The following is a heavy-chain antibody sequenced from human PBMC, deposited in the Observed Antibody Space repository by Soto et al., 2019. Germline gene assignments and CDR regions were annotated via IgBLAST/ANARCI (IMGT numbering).Heavy chain of an antibody. Sequence: SETLSLTCTVSGGSISSYYWSWIRQPPGKGLEWIGYIYYSGSTNYNPSLKSRVTISVDTSKNQFSLKLSSVTAADTAVYYCARWGLWLRGQWLGVFAFDIWGQGTMVTVSS. V-gene: IGHV4-59*01. CDR2: IYYSGST. CDR1: GGSISSYY. D-gene: IGHD6-19*01. J-gene: IGHJ3*02. CDR3: ARWGLWLRGQWLGVFAFDI.